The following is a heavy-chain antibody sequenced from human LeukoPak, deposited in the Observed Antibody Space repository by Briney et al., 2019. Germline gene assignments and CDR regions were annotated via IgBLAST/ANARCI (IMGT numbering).Heavy chain of an antibody. D-gene: IGHD2-2*01. CDR1: GFTFDDYA. CDR3: AKGLRYCSSTSCPYSPYYYYGMDV. J-gene: IGHJ6*02. CDR2: ISWNSGSI. V-gene: IGHV3-9*01. Sequence: GRSLRLSCAASGFTFDDYAMHWVRQAPGKGLEWVSGISWNSGSIVYADSVKGRFTISRDNAKNSLYLQMNSLRAEDTALYYCAKGLRYCSSTSCPYSPYYYYGMDVWGQGTTVTVSS.